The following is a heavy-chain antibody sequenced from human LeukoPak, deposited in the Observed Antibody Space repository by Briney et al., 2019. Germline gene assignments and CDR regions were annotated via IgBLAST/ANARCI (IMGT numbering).Heavy chain of an antibody. CDR2: IYYSGST. J-gene: IGHJ6*02. CDR3: ARVGLRFLEWLPDGMDV. D-gene: IGHD3-3*01. Sequence: PSETLSLTCTVSGGSISSYYWSWIRQPPGKGLEWIGYIYYSGSTNYNPSLKSRVTISVDTSKNQFSLKLSSVTAADTAVYYCARVGLRFLEWLPDGMDVWGQGTTVTVSS. V-gene: IGHV4-59*01. CDR1: GGSISSYY.